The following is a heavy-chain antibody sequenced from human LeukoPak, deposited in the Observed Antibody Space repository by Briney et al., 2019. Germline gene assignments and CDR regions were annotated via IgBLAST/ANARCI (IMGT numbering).Heavy chain of an antibody. J-gene: IGHJ4*02. V-gene: IGHV4-34*01. Sequence: SETLSLTCAVYGGSFSGYYWRWIRQPPGKGLEWIGEINHSGSTNYNPSLKSRVTISVDTSKNKFSLNLSSVTGADTAVYYCARGPRMVRGVIVYCGQGTLGTVSS. CDR3: ARGPRMVRGVIVY. CDR2: INHSGST. D-gene: IGHD3-10*01. CDR1: GGSFSGYY.